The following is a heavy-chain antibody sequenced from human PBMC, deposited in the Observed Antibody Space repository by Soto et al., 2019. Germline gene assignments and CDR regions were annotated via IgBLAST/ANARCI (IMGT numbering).Heavy chain of an antibody. CDR2: ISYDGFIK. CDR1: GFSFSTHG. D-gene: IGHD6-25*01. Sequence: QVQLVESGGGVVQPGRSLRLSCASSGFSFSTHGMQWVRQAPGKGLEWVAIISYDGFIKYSADDVKGRFTISRDNSKNRLFLQMDSLRTEDSAVYYCAKDLKAAVCHSGTLNYYYGMDVWGQGTTVIV. V-gene: IGHV3-30*18. CDR3: AKDLKAAVCHSGTLNYYYGMDV. J-gene: IGHJ6*02.